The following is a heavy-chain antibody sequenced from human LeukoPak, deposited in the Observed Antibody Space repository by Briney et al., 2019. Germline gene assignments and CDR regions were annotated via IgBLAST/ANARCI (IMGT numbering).Heavy chain of an antibody. J-gene: IGHJ4*02. CDR3: ARDGDLWELLFYFDY. D-gene: IGHD1-26*01. Sequence: PGGSLRLSCAASGFTFSSYAMHWVRQAPGKGLEWVAVISYDGSNKYYADSVKGRLTISRDNSKNTLYLQMNSLRAEDTAVYYCARDGDLWELLFYFDYWGQGTLVTVSS. CDR1: GFTFSSYA. CDR2: ISYDGSNK. V-gene: IGHV3-30-3*01.